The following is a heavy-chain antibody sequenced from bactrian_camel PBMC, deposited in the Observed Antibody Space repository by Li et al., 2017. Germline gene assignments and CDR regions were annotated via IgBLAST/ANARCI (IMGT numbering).Heavy chain of an antibody. D-gene: IGHD6*01. CDR3: AAHADRGLVPGGSCYSGLEV. CDR2: IGTKYGTT. J-gene: IGHJ2*01. V-gene: IGHV3-3*01. CDR1: AYSYRRPC. Sequence: HVQLVESGGGSVQAGDSLKLSCVASAYSYRRPCMGWFRQTPGKEREGVAAIGTKYGTTYYAGSVKGRFTISEDNAENTLYLQMNSLKPEDTATYYCAAHADRGLVPGGSCYSGLEVWGQGTQVTVS.